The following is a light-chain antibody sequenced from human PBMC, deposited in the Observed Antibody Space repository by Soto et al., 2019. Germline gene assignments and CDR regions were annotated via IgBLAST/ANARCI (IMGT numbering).Light chain of an antibody. CDR2: GAS. CDR3: QQSYSTPQVT. J-gene: IGKJ5*01. CDR1: QDVGKW. Sequence: DIQMTQSPPSVSASVGDRVTITCRASQDVGKWLAWYQQKPGKAPTLLIHGASSLQSGVPSRFSGSGSGTDFTLTISSLQPEDFATYYCQQSYSTPQVTFGQGTRLEIK. V-gene: IGKV1-12*01.